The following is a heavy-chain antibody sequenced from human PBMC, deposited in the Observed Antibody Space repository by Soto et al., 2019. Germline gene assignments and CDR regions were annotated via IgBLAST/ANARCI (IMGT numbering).Heavy chain of an antibody. CDR1: GYTPTQLS. CDR3: AVGPARASSGLIDS. CDR2: FDPEDGET. V-gene: IGHV1-24*01. Sequence: ASLKVSCKGFGYTPTQLSMPWVGQAPGKGLEWMGGFDPEDGETIYAQAFQGRLTMTEDTSRDTAYMELSSLRSEDTAVYYCAVGPARASSGLIDSWGQGTLVTVSS. D-gene: IGHD3-22*01. J-gene: IGHJ4*02.